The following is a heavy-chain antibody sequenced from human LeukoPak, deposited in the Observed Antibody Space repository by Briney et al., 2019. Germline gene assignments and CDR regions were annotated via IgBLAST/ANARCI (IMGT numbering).Heavy chain of an antibody. V-gene: IGHV3-23*01. J-gene: IGHJ4*02. CDR3: AKDQGTIAVAGFDY. CDR2: INDSGGST. Sequence: GGSLRLSCAASGFTFSSYAMSWVRQLPGRGLEWLSYINDSGGSTYYADSVRGRFTISRDNSKNTLFLQMNSLRTEDTAVYYCAKDQGTIAVAGFDYWGQGTLVTVSS. CDR1: GFTFSSYA. D-gene: IGHD6-19*01.